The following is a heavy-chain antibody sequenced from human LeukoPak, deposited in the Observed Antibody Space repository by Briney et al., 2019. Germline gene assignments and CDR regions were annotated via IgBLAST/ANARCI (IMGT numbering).Heavy chain of an antibody. D-gene: IGHD1-7*01. CDR2: IYYSGST. J-gene: IGHJ4*02. Sequence: SETLSLTCTVSGGSVSSGSYYWSWIRQPPGKGLEWIGYIYYSGSTNYNPSLKSRVTISVDTSKNQFSLKLSSVTAADTAVYYCARDENYLNYWGQGTLVTVSS. CDR1: GGSVSSGSYY. V-gene: IGHV4-61*01. CDR3: ARDENYLNY.